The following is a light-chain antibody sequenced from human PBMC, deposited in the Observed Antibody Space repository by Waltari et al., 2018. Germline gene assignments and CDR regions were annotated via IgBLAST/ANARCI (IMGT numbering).Light chain of an antibody. CDR3: QQYYSYPPYT. V-gene: IGKV1-8*01. J-gene: IGKJ2*01. CDR2: AAS. CDR1: QGISSY. Sequence: AIRMTQSPSSLSASTGDRVTITCRASQGISSYLAWYQQKPGKAPKLLIYAASTLQSGVPSMFSGSGSGTDFTLTISCLQSEDFATYYCQQYYSYPPYTFGQGTKLEI.